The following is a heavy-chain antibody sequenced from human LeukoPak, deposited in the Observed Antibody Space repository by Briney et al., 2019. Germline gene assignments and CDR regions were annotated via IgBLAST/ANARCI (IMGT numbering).Heavy chain of an antibody. CDR2: IYYSGST. CDR3: AGRGVAAGLDY. D-gene: IGHD6-13*01. V-gene: IGHV4-59*01. CDR1: GGSISSYY. Sequence: PSETLSLTCTVSGGSISSYYWSWIRQPPGKGLEWIGYIYYSGSTNYNPSLKSRVTISVDTSKNQFSLKLSSVTAADTAVYYCAGRGVAAGLDYWGQGTLVTVSS. J-gene: IGHJ4*02.